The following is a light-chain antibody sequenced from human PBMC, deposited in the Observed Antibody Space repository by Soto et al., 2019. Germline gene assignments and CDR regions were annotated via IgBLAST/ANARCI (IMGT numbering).Light chain of an antibody. CDR1: QSVLFSSSNKNY. V-gene: IGKV4-1*01. CDR3: QKYNSAPT. CDR2: WAS. Sequence: DIVMTQSPDSLAVSLGERATINCKSTQSVLFSSSNKNYLAWYQQKPGQPPKLLIYWASTRESGVPDRFSGSGSGTDFTLTISSLQPEDVATYYRQKYNSAPTFGQGTRLEIK. J-gene: IGKJ5*01.